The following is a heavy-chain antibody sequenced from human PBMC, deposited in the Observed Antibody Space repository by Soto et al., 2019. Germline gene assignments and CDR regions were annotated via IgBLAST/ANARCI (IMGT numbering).Heavy chain of an antibody. Sequence: SETLSLTCAVYGGSFSGYYWSWIRQPPGKGLEWIGEINHSGSTNYNPSLKSRVTISVDTSKNQFSLKLSSVTAADTAVYYCARGIVVVPAAVYYFDYWGQGTLVTVSS. D-gene: IGHD2-2*01. CDR2: INHSGST. CDR1: GGSFSGYY. V-gene: IGHV4-34*01. J-gene: IGHJ4*02. CDR3: ARGIVVVPAAVYYFDY.